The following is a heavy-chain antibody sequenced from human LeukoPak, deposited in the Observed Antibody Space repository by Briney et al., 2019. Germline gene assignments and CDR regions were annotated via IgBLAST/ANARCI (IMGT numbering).Heavy chain of an antibody. CDR2: INERGSST. V-gene: IGHV3-74*01. Sequence: LRLSXXXSGXTFXNSWLHWVRQAPGKGLVWVSRINERGSSTSYADSVKGRFTISRDNAKNTLYLQMNNLRADDTAVYYCAGGRLVATSKAIAIDYWGQGTLVTVSS. D-gene: IGHD5-12*01. CDR3: AGGRLVATSKAIAIDY. CDR1: GXTFXNSW. J-gene: IGHJ4*02.